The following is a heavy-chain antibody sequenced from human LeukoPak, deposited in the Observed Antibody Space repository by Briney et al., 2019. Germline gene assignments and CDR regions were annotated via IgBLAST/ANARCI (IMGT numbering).Heavy chain of an antibody. D-gene: IGHD2-15*01. CDR2: IYSGGST. V-gene: IGHV3-66*02. J-gene: IGHJ4*02. Sequence: GGSLRLSCAASGFTVSSNYMSWVRQAPGKGLEWVSVIYSGGSTYYADSVKGRSTISRDNSKNTLYLQMNSLRAEDTAVYYCAKDATDGYFDYWGQGTLVTVSS. CDR3: AKDATDGYFDY. CDR1: GFTVSSNY.